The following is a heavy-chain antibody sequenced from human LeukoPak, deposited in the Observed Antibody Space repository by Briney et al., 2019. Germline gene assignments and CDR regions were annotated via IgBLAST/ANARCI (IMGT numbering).Heavy chain of an antibody. J-gene: IGHJ4*02. CDR3: ARRRWGLLFPFDY. V-gene: IGHV4-59*01. D-gene: IGHD2-21*01. Sequence: PSETLSLTCTVSGGSISSYYWSWIRQPPGKGLEWIGYIYYSGSTNYNPSLTSRVTISVDTSKNQFSLKLSSVTAADTAVYYCARRRWGLLFPFDYWGQGTLVTVSS. CDR1: GGSISSYY. CDR2: IYYSGST.